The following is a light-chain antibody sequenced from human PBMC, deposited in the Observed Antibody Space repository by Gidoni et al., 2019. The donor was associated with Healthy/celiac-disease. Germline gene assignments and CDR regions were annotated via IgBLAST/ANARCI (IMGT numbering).Light chain of an antibody. V-gene: IGKV3-20*01. Sequence: EIVLTQSPGTLSLSPGERATLSCRASQSVSSRYFAWYQQKPGQAPRLLLYGAASSATGIPDRFSGRGSGTDFTLTISRLEPEDFAVYYCQQYGSSPLTFXGXTKVXIK. J-gene: IGKJ4*01. CDR1: QSVSSRY. CDR3: QQYGSSPLT. CDR2: GAA.